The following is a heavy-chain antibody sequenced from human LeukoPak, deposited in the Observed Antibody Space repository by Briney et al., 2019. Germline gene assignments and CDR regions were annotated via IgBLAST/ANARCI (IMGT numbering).Heavy chain of an antibody. V-gene: IGHV4-59*01. CDR2: FYSSGST. D-gene: IGHD3-22*01. J-gene: IGHJ4*02. CDR3: ARYYDGAGPPRRFFDI. CDR1: GGSLVSYY. Sequence: SETLSLTCTVSGGSLVSYYWSWIRQPPGDGLEWIGDFYSSGSTSYNPSLKSRATISSETSEKNFSLMLTSVTSADTAVYYCARYYDGAGPPRRFFDIWGQGLPVTVSS.